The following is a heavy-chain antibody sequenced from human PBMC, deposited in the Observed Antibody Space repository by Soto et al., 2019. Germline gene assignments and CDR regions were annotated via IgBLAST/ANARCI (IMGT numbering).Heavy chain of an antibody. Sequence: SETLSLTCTVSGGSISSSNYYWALIRQPPGKGLEGIGSFYYTVSTYYNPSLRSRVTISVDTSKNQFSLKLSSVTAEDTAVYYCARPIEGGTSGYYHWGQGTLVPVYS. D-gene: IGHD3-22*01. CDR1: GGSISSSNYY. V-gene: IGHV4-39*01. CDR3: ARPIEGGTSGYYH. J-gene: IGHJ5*02. CDR2: FYYTVST.